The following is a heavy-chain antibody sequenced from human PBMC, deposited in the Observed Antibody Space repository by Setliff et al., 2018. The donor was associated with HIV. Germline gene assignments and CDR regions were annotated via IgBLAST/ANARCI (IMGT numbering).Heavy chain of an antibody. CDR2: IYYTGSA. CDR3: ASGYQYDSSGYYYVTPIDY. V-gene: IGHV4-39*01. CDR1: GGSISSSSYY. J-gene: IGHJ4*02. Sequence: KPSETLSLTCTVSGGSISSSSYYWGCIRQPPGKGLEGIGSIYYTGSANYNPSLKSRVTMSVDTSKNQFSLKLSSVTAAYTAVYYCASGYQYDSSGYYYVTPIDYWGQGTLVTVSS. D-gene: IGHD3-22*01.